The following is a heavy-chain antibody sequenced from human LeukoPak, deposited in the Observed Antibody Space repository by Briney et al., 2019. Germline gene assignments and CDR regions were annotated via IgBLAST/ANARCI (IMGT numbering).Heavy chain of an antibody. J-gene: IGHJ4*02. V-gene: IGHV3-49*04. Sequence: PGRSLRLSCTASGFTFGDYAMGWVRQAPGKGLEWVGFIRSKAYGGTTEYAASVKGRFTISRDDSKSIAYLQMNSLKTEDTAVYYCTGDSGSYYGYFDYWGQGTLVTVSS. D-gene: IGHD1-26*01. CDR3: TGDSGSYYGYFDY. CDR2: IRSKAYGGTT. CDR1: GFTFGDYA.